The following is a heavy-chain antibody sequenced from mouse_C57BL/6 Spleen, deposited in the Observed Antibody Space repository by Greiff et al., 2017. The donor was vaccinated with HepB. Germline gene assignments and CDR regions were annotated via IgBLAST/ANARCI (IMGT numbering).Heavy chain of an antibody. J-gene: IGHJ3*01. CDR1: GFTFSSYA. CDR2: ISDGGSYT. V-gene: IGHV5-4*03. Sequence: EVKLQESGGGLVKPGGSLKLSCAASGFTFSSYAMSWVRQTPEKRLEWVATISDGGSYTYYPDNVKGRFTISRDNAKNNLYLQMSHLKSEDTAMYYCARHTMVTTRGFAYWGQGTLVTVSA. CDR3: ARHTMVTTRGFAY. D-gene: IGHD2-2*01.